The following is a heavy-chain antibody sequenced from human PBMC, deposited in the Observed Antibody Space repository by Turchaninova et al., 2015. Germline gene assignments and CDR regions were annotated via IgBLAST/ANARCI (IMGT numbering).Heavy chain of an antibody. CDR3: AGARGMFLAGDSPDAFDI. J-gene: IGHJ3*02. D-gene: IGHD3-3*01. Sequence: QVRLQQWGAGLVKPSETLSLTCAVYGGSFSDFHWSWSRPPPGKGREWIGKISHSGGTNYNPSLKSRVTMSVDKSKNQVSLKVNSVTAADTAVYFCAGARGMFLAGDSPDAFDIWGQGTMVTVSS. CDR2: ISHSGGT. V-gene: IGHV4-34*02. CDR1: GGSFSDFH.